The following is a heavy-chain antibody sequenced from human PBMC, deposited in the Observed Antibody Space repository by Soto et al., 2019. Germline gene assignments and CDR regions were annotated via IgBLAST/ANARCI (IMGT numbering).Heavy chain of an antibody. D-gene: IGHD6-13*01. J-gene: IGHJ6*02. Sequence: ETLSLTCAVSGGSISSSNWWSWVRQPPGKGLEWIGEIYHSGSTNYNPSLKSRVTISVDKSKNQFSLRAEDTAVYYCAKDKQLRFYYYGMDVWGQGTTVTVSS. CDR2: IYHSGST. V-gene: IGHV4-4*02. CDR3: AKDKQLRFYYYGMDV. CDR1: GGSISSSNW.